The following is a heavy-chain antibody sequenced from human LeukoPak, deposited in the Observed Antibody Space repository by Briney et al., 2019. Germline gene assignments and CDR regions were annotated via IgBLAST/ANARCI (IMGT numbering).Heavy chain of an antibody. V-gene: IGHV1-2*02. CDR1: GYTFTGYY. Sequence: ASVKVSCKASGYTFTGYYMHWVRQAPGQGLEWMGWINPNSGGTNYAQKFQGRVIMTRDTSISTAYMELSRLRSDDTAVYYCARPPKTTYGDRHCMDVWGQGTTVTVSS. CDR3: ARPPKTTYGDRHCMDV. J-gene: IGHJ6*02. D-gene: IGHD4-17*01. CDR2: INPNSGGT.